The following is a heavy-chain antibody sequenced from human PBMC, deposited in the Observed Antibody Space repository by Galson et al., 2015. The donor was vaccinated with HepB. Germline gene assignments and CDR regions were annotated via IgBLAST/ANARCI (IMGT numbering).Heavy chain of an antibody. Sequence: SLRLSCAASGFTFSDYYMSWIRQAPGKGLEWVSYISSSSSYTNYADSVKGRFTTSRDNAKNSLYLQMNSLRAEDTAVYYCARDSRGYSSGWYLDYWGQGTLVTVSS. CDR2: ISSSSSYT. CDR1: GFTFSDYY. V-gene: IGHV3-11*06. D-gene: IGHD6-19*01. CDR3: ARDSRGYSSGWYLDY. J-gene: IGHJ4*02.